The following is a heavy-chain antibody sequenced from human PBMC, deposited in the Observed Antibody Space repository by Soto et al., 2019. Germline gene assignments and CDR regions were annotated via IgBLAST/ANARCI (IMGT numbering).Heavy chain of an antibody. J-gene: IGHJ4*02. CDR3: AKAYGASHSPFDC. CDR1: GFTFRGYA. Sequence: EEQLLESGGGLAQPGGSLRLSCAASGFTFRGYAMSWVRQAPGKGPEWVSGISGSGDSTYHAKSVKGRSITSRDNSKNTLYLEVNSLRAEDTAVYYCAKAYGASHSPFDCWGQGTLVDVSS. V-gene: IGHV3-23*01. CDR2: ISGSGDST. D-gene: IGHD2-21*01.